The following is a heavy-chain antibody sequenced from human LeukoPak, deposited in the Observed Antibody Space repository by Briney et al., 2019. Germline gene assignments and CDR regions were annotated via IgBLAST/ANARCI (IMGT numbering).Heavy chain of an antibody. J-gene: IGHJ4*02. CDR1: GFTFDDYA. CDR3: AKEQDYGGNSDYFDY. D-gene: IGHD4-23*01. CDR2: ISWNSGSI. V-gene: IGHV3-9*01. Sequence: GGSLRLSCAASGFTFDDYAMHWVRQAPGKGLEWVSGISWNSGSIGYADSVKGRFTISRDNAKNSLYLQMNSLRAEDTALYYCAKEQDYGGNSDYFDYWGQGTLVTVSS.